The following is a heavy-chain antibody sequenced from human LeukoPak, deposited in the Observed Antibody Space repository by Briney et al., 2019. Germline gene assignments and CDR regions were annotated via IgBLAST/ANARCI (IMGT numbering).Heavy chain of an antibody. J-gene: IGHJ4*02. Sequence: GGSLRLSCAASGFTFDDYGMSWVRQAPGKGLEWVSGINWDGGSTGYADSVKGRFTISRDNAKNSLYLQMNSLRAEDTALYYCARAYYDSSGYYFDYWGQGTLVTVSS. CDR1: GFTFDDYG. V-gene: IGHV3-20*04. CDR2: INWDGGST. D-gene: IGHD3-22*01. CDR3: ARAYYDSSGYYFDY.